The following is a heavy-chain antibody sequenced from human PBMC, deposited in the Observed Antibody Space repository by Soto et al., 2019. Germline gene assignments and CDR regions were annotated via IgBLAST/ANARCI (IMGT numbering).Heavy chain of an antibody. CDR2: INPSGGST. CDR1: GYTFTSYY. CDR3: ASSPTAGIFADY. J-gene: IGHJ4*02. Sequence: GASVKVSCKASGYTFTSYYMHWVRQAPGQGLEWMGIINPSGGSTSYAQKFQGRVTMTRDTSTSTVYMELSSLRSDDTAVYYCASSPTAGIFADYWGQGTLVTVSS. D-gene: IGHD6-13*01. V-gene: IGHV1-46*01.